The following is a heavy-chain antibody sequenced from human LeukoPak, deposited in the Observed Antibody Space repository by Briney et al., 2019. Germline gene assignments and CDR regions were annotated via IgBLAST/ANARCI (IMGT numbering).Heavy chain of an antibody. CDR2: IWYDGSNK. CDR3: ARDSREYYFDY. V-gene: IGHV3-33*01. D-gene: IGHD6-13*01. Sequence: PGRSLRLSCAASGFTFSSYGMHWVRQAPGNGLEWVAVIWYDGSNKYYADSVKGRFTISRDNSKNTLYLQMNSLRAGDTAVYYCARDSREYYFDYWGQGTLVTVSS. J-gene: IGHJ4*02. CDR1: GFTFSSYG.